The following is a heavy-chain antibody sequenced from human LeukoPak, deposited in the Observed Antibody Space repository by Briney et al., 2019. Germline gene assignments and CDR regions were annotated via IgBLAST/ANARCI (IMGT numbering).Heavy chain of an antibody. CDR1: GFTLSSYT. CDR3: ARYESNSGCLD. CDR2: INGGGGRT. V-gene: IGHV3-23*01. Sequence: GGSLRLSCAASGFTLSSYTMNWVRQAPGKGLEWVSDINGGGGRTYYAVSVKGRFTISRDNAKNSLYLQMNSLRAEDSAVYYCARYESNSGCLDWGQGTLVTVSS. D-gene: IGHD6-19*01. J-gene: IGHJ4*02.